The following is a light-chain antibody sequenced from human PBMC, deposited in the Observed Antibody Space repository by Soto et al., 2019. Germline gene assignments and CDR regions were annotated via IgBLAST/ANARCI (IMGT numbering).Light chain of an antibody. Sequence: SVLTRPASVSGSPGQSITISCTGTSSDVGSYNFVSWYQQLPGKAPKLMIYEVSNRPSGVSNRFSGSKSGNTASLTISGLQAEDEADYYCSSYTTSSNYVFGSGTKVTV. CDR3: SSYTTSSNYV. CDR1: SSDVGSYNF. V-gene: IGLV2-14*01. CDR2: EVS. J-gene: IGLJ1*01.